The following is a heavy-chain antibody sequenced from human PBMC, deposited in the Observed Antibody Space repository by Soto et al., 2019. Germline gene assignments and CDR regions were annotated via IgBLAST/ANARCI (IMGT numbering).Heavy chain of an antibody. CDR1: GYSFDSYA. Sequence: QVQLVQSGATQEKPGASVKVSCEAFGYSFDSYAYSWVRQAPGQGLEWMGRIGSGDTKYAQKLQGRVTMTTDTSTNTAYMELRSLRSDDTALYYCARENDPYGFDLWGQGPMVTVSS. V-gene: IGHV1-18*01. CDR3: ARENDPYGFDL. J-gene: IGHJ3*01. CDR2: IGSGDT.